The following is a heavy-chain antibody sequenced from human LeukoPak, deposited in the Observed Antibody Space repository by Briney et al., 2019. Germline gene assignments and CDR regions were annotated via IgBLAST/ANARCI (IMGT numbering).Heavy chain of an antibody. D-gene: IGHD4-17*01. J-gene: IGHJ3*02. CDR3: AKDPNGDYIGAFDM. CDR2: ISGSGDRT. CDR1: GITASSYA. V-gene: IGHV3-23*01. Sequence: GGSLRLSCAASGITASSYAMTWVRQAPGKGLEWVSTISGSGDRTLYAGSVKGRFTISRDNFKNTLYLQMNSLRAEDTALYHCAKDPNGDYIGAFDMWGQGTMVTVSS.